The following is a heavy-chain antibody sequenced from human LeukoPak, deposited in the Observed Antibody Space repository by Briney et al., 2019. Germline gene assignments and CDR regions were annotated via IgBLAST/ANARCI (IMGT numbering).Heavy chain of an antibody. CDR1: GYTFTSYG. J-gene: IGHJ4*02. D-gene: IGHD6-13*01. Sequence: ASVKVSCKAFGYTFTSYGISWVRQAPGQGLEWMGWISAYNGNTNYAQKLQGRVTMTTDTSTSTAYMELRSLRSDDTAVYYCARIAAAGPTFDYWGQGTLVTVSS. V-gene: IGHV1-18*01. CDR3: ARIAAAGPTFDY. CDR2: ISAYNGNT.